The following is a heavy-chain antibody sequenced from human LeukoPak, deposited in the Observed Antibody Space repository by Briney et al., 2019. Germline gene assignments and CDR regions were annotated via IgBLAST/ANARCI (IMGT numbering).Heavy chain of an antibody. D-gene: IGHD3-10*01. V-gene: IGHV4-59*01. CDR2: IYYSGST. CDR1: GGSISSYY. Sequence: KSSETLSLTCTVSGGSISSYYWSWIRQPPGKGLEWIGYIYYSGSTNYNPSLKSRVTISVDTSKNQFSLKLSSATAADTAVYYCARGGYIYGSGKAFDYWGQGTLVTVSS. CDR3: ARGGYIYGSGKAFDY. J-gene: IGHJ4*02.